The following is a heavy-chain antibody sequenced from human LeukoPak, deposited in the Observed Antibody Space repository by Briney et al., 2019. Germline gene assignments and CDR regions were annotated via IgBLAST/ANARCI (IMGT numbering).Heavy chain of an antibody. V-gene: IGHV1-46*01. Sequence: GASVKVSCKASGYTFSNYYMNWVRQAPGQGLEWMGLINPNDGTTSYAQKFQGRVTMTSDTSTSTLNMELSSLRSEDTHGHYCARVISRLFPAYWGQGTLVTVSS. CDR3: ARVISRLFPAY. D-gene: IGHD2-21*01. CDR1: GYTFSNYY. J-gene: IGHJ1*01. CDR2: INPNDGTT.